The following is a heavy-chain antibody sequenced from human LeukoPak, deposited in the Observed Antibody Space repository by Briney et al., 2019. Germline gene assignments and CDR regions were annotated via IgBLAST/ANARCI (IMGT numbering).Heavy chain of an antibody. D-gene: IGHD7-27*01. J-gene: IGHJ4*02. V-gene: IGHV6-1*01. CDR3: ARDTWGFVDY. CDR1: GDSVSGNRAA. Sequence: TSQTLSLTCAISGDSVSGNRAAWDWIRQSPSKGLEWLGRTYYRSKWYNDYAVSVKSRITINPDTSKNQFSLQLNSVTPEDTAVYYCARDTWGFVDYWGQGTLVTVSS. CDR2: TYYRSKWYN.